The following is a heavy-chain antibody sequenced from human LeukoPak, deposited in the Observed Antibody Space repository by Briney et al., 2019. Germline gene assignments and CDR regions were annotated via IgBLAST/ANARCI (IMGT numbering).Heavy chain of an antibody. J-gene: IGHJ4*02. CDR2: ISGNSDAT. CDR3: ARERGAGLSSSWVDY. D-gene: IGHD6-13*01. Sequence: GGSLRLSCAASGFTFSSYAMSWVRQAPGKGLEWVSGISGNSDATYYPDSVKGRFTISRDNSKNTLYLQMNSLRAEDTAVYYCARERGAGLSSSWVDYWGQGTLVTVSS. V-gene: IGHV3-23*01. CDR1: GFTFSSYA.